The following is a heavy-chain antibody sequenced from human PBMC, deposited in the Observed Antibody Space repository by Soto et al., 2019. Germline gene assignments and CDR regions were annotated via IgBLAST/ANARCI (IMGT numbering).Heavy chain of an antibody. D-gene: IGHD5-12*01. Sequence: QVQLVQSGAEVRKPGSSVKVSCKASGDTFSSNSFSWVRQAPGQGPAYMGGIIPTFGAANYAQRFQDRLTITADESTTTVYMQLSSLRPDDTAVYYCAKPSSGHDFLFEHWGQGTLVTVSS. CDR2: IIPTFGAA. CDR1: GDTFSSNS. J-gene: IGHJ4*02. CDR3: AKPSSGHDFLFEH. V-gene: IGHV1-69*01.